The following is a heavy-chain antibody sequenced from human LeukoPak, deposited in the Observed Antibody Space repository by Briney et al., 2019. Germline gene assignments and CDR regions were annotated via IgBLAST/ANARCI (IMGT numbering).Heavy chain of an antibody. CDR2: IDNDGGKT. J-gene: IGHJ4*02. CDR1: GFIFINYA. V-gene: IGHV3-23*01. CDR3: AKSGSRWSYFDY. D-gene: IGHD1-26*01. Sequence: GGSLRLSCAASGFIFINYAMNWVRQAPGKGLEWVADIDNDGGKTYYTDSAKGRFTISRDNSKNTLYLQMNSLRAEDTALYYCAKSGSRWSYFDYWGQGTLVTVSS.